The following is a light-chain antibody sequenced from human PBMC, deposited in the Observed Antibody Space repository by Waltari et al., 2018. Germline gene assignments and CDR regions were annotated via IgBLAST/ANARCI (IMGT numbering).Light chain of an antibody. Sequence: QSALTQPASVSGSPGQSIPISCIAPSRAIGGYNYVSWYQQHPGKAPKVMIYDVTKRPSGVSNRFSGSKSGSTASLTISGLQAEDEADYYCSSYTSSNTWVFGGGTKLTVL. J-gene: IGLJ3*02. CDR3: SSYTSSNTWV. V-gene: IGLV2-14*01. CDR1: SRAIGGYNY. CDR2: DVT.